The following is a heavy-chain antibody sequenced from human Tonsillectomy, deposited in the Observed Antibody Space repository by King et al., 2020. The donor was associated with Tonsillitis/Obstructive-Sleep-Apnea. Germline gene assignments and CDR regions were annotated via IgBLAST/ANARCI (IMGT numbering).Heavy chain of an antibody. V-gene: IGHV4-59*01. CDR2: IYYSGST. D-gene: IGHD1-1*01. J-gene: IGHJ4*02. CDR1: GGSISSYY. CDR3: AREGATTGSYYFDY. Sequence: QLQESGPGLVKPSETLSLTCTVSGGSISSYYWSWIRQPPGKGLEWIGYIYYSGSTNYNPSLKSRVTISVDTSKNQFSLKLSSVTAADTAVYYCAREGATTGSYYFDYWGQGTLVTVSS.